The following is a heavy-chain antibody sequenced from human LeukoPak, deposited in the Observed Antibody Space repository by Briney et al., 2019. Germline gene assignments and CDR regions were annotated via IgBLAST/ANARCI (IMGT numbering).Heavy chain of an antibody. J-gene: IGHJ4*02. Sequence: PGGSLRLSCAAFGFTFRTYWMHWVRQTPGMGLVWVSRISTDGTYTTYADSVKGRFTISRDNTKNTLYLQIDRLRAEDTAVYYCARGRPNNLFEYGGQGTLVTVSS. CDR1: GFTFRTYW. CDR2: ISTDGTYT. CDR3: ARGRPNNLFEY. D-gene: IGHD1/OR15-1a*01. V-gene: IGHV3-74*03.